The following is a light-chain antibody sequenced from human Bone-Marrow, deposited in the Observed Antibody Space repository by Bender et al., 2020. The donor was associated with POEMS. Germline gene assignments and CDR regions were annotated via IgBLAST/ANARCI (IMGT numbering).Light chain of an antibody. Sequence: TISCSGTSSNLGNNAANSDQHVPGTAPKLLIYSNNQRPSGVPDRFSASTSGISASLAISGLHSDDEADYYCSSWDDSLNGWVFGGGTKLTVL. V-gene: IGLV1-44*01. CDR2: SNN. CDR3: SSWDDSLNGWV. CDR1: SSNLGNNA. J-gene: IGLJ3*02.